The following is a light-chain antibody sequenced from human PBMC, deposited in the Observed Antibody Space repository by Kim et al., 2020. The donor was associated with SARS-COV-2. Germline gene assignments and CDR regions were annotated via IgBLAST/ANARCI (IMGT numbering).Light chain of an antibody. CDR3: QQYAYSLT. Sequence: EIVLTQSPGTLSLSPGETATLSCRASQSVSSNRLAWYQQKPGQAPRLLIYAASSRSTDIPDRFSGSGSGTDFTRTISRLEPEVFAVYFCQQYAYSLTFGGGTKVDIK. V-gene: IGKV3-20*01. CDR1: QSVSSNR. J-gene: IGKJ4*01. CDR2: AAS.